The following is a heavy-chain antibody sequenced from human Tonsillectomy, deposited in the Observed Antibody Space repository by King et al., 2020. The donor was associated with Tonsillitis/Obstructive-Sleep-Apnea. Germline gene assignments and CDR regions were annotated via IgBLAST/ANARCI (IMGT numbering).Heavy chain of an antibody. V-gene: IGHV1-69*12. D-gene: IGHD3-10*01. Sequence: QLVQSGAEVKKPGSSVKVSCKASGGTFSSYAISWVRQAPGQGLEWMGGIIPIFGTANYAQKFQGRVTITADEATSTASLELSSLRSEDTAVYYVASRFGRASAYYYMDVWGKGTTVTVSS. J-gene: IGHJ6*03. CDR1: GGTFSSYA. CDR2: IIPIFGTA. CDR3: ASRFGRASAYYYMDV.